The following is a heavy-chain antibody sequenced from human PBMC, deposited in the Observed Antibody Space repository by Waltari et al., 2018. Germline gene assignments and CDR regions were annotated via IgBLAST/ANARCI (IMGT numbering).Heavy chain of an antibody. CDR1: GFNFNNHG. CDR3: AKGPDSSHYFSNWLDP. CDR2: IEYDGYNK. J-gene: IGHJ5*02. D-gene: IGHD3-22*01. Sequence: QAQLVESGGGVVQPGGSLRISCAASGFNFNNHGMHWVRQAPGKGPEGVAFIEYDGYNKHYADSVKGRFTISRDNSKNTLYLQLSGLSREDTAVYSCAKGPDSSHYFSNWLDPWGQGTLVTVSS. V-gene: IGHV3-30*02.